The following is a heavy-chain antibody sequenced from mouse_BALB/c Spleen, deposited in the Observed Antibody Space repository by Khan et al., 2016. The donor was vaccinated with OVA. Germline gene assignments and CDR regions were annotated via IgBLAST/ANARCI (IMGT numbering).Heavy chain of an antibody. J-gene: IGHJ1*01. CDR3: VRRSFYGDLWYFDV. D-gene: IGHD2-13*01. V-gene: IGHV1-7*01. CDR2: INPSSGYS. Sequence: QVQLQQSGAELANPGASVKMSCKSSGYTFSVYWIYWLKQRPGQGLEWIGYINPSSGYSDYNQRFKDKATLTADKSSNTAYMQLSSLTSEDSGVYYCVRRSFYGDLWYFDVWGAGTTVTVS. CDR1: GYTFSVYW.